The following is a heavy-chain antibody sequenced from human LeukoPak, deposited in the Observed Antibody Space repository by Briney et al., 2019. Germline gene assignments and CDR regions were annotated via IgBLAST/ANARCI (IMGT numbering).Heavy chain of an antibody. J-gene: IGHJ4*02. D-gene: IGHD4-23*01. Sequence: GGSLRLSCAASGFSFSPYSMNWLRQAPGKGLEWVANIKQDGSEKYYVDSVKGRFTISRDNAKNSLYLQMNSLRAEDTAVYYCASGRSRFGYGGHWGQGTLVTVSS. CDR3: ASGRSRFGYGGH. CDR2: IKQDGSEK. V-gene: IGHV3-7*01. CDR1: GFSFSPYS.